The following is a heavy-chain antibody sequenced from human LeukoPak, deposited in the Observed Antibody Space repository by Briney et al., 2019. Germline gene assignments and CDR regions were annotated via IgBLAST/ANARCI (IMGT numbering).Heavy chain of an antibody. CDR3: ARADSYGSGSYYYYGMDV. CDR2: ISSSSSYI. Sequence: GGSLRLSCAASGFTFSSYSMNWVRQAPGKGLEWVSSISSSSSYIYYADSVKGRFTIPRDNAKNSLYLQMNSLRAEDTAVYYCARADSYGSGSYYYYGMDVWGQGTTVTVSS. CDR1: GFTFSSYS. D-gene: IGHD3-10*01. J-gene: IGHJ6*02. V-gene: IGHV3-21*01.